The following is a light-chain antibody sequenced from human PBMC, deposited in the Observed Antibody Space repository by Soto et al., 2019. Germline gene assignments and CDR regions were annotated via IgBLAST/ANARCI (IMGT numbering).Light chain of an antibody. V-gene: IGKV1-5*03. CDR3: QQYETTFPT. CDR2: KAS. Sequence: DIQMTQSPSTLSASVGDRVIITCRASQNINSWLAWYQQKPGKAPKLLIYKASSLESGVPSRFSGSKSGTEFTLTISSLQPDDFATYYCQQYETTFPTFGQGTKVEIK. J-gene: IGKJ1*01. CDR1: QNINSW.